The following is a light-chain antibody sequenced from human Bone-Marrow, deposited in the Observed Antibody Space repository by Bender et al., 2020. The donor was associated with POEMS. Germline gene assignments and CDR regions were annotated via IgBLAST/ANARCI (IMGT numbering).Light chain of an antibody. CDR2: EVI. Sequence: QSALTQPASVSGSPGQSITISCSGTSSDVGSYDRVSWYQQYPGKAPKLMIYEVIKRPSGVSNRFSGSKSDNTASLTISGLQAEDEADYYCAAYTGTTVVFGGGTKLTVL. J-gene: IGLJ2*01. CDR1: SSDVGSYDR. CDR3: AAYTGTTVV. V-gene: IGLV2-23*02.